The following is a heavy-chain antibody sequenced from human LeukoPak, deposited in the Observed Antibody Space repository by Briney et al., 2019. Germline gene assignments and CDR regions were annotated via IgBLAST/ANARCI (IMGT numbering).Heavy chain of an antibody. D-gene: IGHD2-21*02. CDR2: IWYDGSNK. CDR3: ARDKEAYCGGDRSDWFDP. Sequence: GGSLRLSCAASGFTFSSYGMHWVRQAPGKGLEWVAVIWYDGSNKYYADSVKGRFTISRDNSKNTLYLQMNSLRAEDTAVYYCARDKEAYCGGDRSDWFDPWGQGTLVTVSS. CDR1: GFTFSSYG. J-gene: IGHJ5*02. V-gene: IGHV3-33*01.